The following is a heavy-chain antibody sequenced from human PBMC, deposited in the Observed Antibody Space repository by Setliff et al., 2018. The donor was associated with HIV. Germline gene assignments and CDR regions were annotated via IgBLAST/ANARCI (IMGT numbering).Heavy chain of an antibody. V-gene: IGHV4-4*07. CDR2: IYRSGRT. CDR3: ARDGDYGYNYVA. CDR1: GGSMSTYY. D-gene: IGHD3-10*02. J-gene: IGHJ5*02. Sequence: PSETLSLTCTVSGGSMSTYYWSWIRQPAGEGLEWIGRIYRSGRTDYNPSLKSRVTMSADTSDNQFSLSLSSVTAADTAVYYCARDGDYGYNYVAWGQGTLVTVSS.